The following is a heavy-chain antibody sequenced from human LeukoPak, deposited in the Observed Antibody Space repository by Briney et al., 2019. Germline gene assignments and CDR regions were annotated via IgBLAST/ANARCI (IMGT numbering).Heavy chain of an antibody. CDR3: ARTYSSRREAEYFQH. D-gene: IGHD6-13*01. V-gene: IGHV4-59*01. J-gene: IGHJ1*01. CDR1: GGSISSYY. Sequence: PSETLSLTCTVSGGSISSYYWSWIRQPPGKGLEWIGYIYYSGSTNYDPSLKSRVTISVDTSKNQFSLKLSSVTAADTAVYYCARTYSSRREAEYFQHWGQGTLVTVSS. CDR2: IYYSGST.